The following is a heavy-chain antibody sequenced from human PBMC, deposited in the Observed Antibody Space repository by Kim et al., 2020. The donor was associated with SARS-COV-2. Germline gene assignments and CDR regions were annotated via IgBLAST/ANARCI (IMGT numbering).Heavy chain of an antibody. V-gene: IGHV3-73*01. J-gene: IGHJ4*03. D-gene: IGHD4-17*01. Sequence: GGSLRLSCAASGFTFSASAMHWVRQASGKGLEWVGRIRSKPNNYATSYAASVTGRFTISRDDSTNTVYLQMYSLKTDDTAVYFCSRHSGKHGDRGFDNWGPGTLVTASS. CDR2: IRSKPNNYAT. CDR3: SRHSGKHGDRGFDN. CDR1: GFTFSASA.